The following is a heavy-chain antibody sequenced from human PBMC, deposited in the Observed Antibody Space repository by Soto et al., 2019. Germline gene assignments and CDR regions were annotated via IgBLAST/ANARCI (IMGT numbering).Heavy chain of an antibody. V-gene: IGHV2-5*02. CDR1: GFSLSTSGVG. D-gene: IGHD6-19*01. CDR2: IYWDDDQ. Sequence: QITLKESGPTLVEPTQTLTLTCTFSGFSLSTSGVGVGWIRQPPGKALEWLALIYWDDDQRYSPSLKSRLTITKDTSKNQVVLTMTNMDPVDTATYYCPHRASGWYSGYYFDYWGQGTLVTVSS. CDR3: PHRASGWYSGYYFDY. J-gene: IGHJ4*02.